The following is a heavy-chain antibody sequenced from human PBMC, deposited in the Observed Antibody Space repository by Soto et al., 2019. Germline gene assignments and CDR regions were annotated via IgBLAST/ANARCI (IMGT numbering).Heavy chain of an antibody. D-gene: IGHD2-2*01. Sequence: SETLSLTCAVSGYSISSGYYWGWIRQPPGKGLERIANIDHDANKYCTPSLKSRVTISVDTSKNQFSLMLTSVTAADTAVYYCARDMHDSTAFDYWGQGLLVTVSS. CDR3: ARDMHDSTAFDY. J-gene: IGHJ4*02. V-gene: IGHV4-38-2*02. CDR2: IDHDANK. CDR1: GYSISSGYY.